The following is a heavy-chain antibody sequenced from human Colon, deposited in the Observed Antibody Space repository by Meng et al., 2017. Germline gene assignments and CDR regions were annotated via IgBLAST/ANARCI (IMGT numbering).Heavy chain of an antibody. Sequence: VPLKGSGQGLLQPSQTLSLTFTVSGGSISSGDYYCSWIRQPPGNGLEWIGYIYYSGSTYSNASLKSRVTISIDRSKNQFSLKLSSVTAADTAVYYCARDRKHYGERGWFDPWGQGTLVTVSS. CDR1: GGSISSGDYY. CDR3: ARDRKHYGERGWFDP. CDR2: IYYSGST. V-gene: IGHV4-30-4*01. D-gene: IGHD4-17*01. J-gene: IGHJ5*02.